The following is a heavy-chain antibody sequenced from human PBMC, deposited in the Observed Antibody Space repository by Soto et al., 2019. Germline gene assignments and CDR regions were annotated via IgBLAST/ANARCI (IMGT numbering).Heavy chain of an antibody. CDR1: GYTFTSYG. D-gene: IGHD6-19*01. Sequence: QVQLVQSGAEVKKPWASVKVSCKASGYTFTSYGISWVRQAPGQGLEGMGWISAYNGNTNYAQKLQGRVTMTTDTSTSTAYMELRSLRSDDTAVYYCAREGSSGWYNQNWFDPWGQGTLVTVSS. J-gene: IGHJ5*02. CDR3: AREGSSGWYNQNWFDP. CDR2: ISAYNGNT. V-gene: IGHV1-18*01.